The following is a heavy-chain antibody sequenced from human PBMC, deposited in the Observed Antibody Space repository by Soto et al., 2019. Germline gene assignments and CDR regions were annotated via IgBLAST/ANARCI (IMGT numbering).Heavy chain of an antibody. Sequence: RKISCRTSGTNYWIAWVRQRPGKGLGWLGIIYPGDSDTRYSPSFQGQVTISADKSINTTYLRWSTLKASDSGIYFCARGYYSFWSGPLDYWGQGTLVTVSS. CDR3: ARGYYSFWSGPLDY. D-gene: IGHD3-3*01. CDR1: GTNYW. J-gene: IGHJ4*02. CDR2: IYPGDSDT. V-gene: IGHV5-51*01.